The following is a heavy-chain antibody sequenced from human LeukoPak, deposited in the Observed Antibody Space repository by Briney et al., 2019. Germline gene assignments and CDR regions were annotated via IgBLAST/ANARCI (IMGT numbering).Heavy chain of an antibody. Sequence: SETLSLTCTVSGGSISSYYWSWIRQPPGKGLEWIGYIYYSGSTNFNPSLKSRVTISVDTSKNQFSLKLSSVTAADTAVYYCAREGTAGANLNWFDPWGQGTLVTVSS. CDR1: GGSISSYY. CDR2: IYYSGST. V-gene: IGHV4-59*01. CDR3: AREGTAGANLNWFDP. D-gene: IGHD1-1*01. J-gene: IGHJ5*02.